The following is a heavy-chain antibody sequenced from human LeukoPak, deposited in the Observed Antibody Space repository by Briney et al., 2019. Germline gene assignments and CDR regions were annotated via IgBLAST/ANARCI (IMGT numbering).Heavy chain of an antibody. Sequence: DSVKVSCKASGYTFTSYGISRVRQAPGQGLEWMGWISAYNGNTNYAQKLQGRVTMTTDTSTSTAYMELRSLRSDDTAVYYCARVRGTFGGVIVLFDYWGQGTLVTVSS. CDR1: GYTFTSYG. CDR3: ARVRGTFGGVIVLFDY. CDR2: ISAYNGNT. D-gene: IGHD3-16*02. J-gene: IGHJ4*02. V-gene: IGHV1-18*01.